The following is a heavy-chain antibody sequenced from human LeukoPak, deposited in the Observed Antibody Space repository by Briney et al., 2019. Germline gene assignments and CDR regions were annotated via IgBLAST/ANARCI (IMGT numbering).Heavy chain of an antibody. D-gene: IGHD2-2*03. V-gene: IGHV4-59*01. CDR3: ARVNGYCSSTSCYAGDYYYYMDV. CDR1: GGSIINYY. CDR2: IYYSGGT. J-gene: IGHJ6*03. Sequence: SETLSLTCTMSGGSIINYYWTWIRQPPEKGLEWIGHIYYSGGTNYNPSLKSRVTISVDTSKNQFSLKLSSVTAADTAVYYCARVNGYCSSTSCYAGDYYYYMDVWGKGTTVTISS.